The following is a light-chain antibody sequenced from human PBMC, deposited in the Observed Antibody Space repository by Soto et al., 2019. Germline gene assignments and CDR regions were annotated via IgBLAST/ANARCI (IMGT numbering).Light chain of an antibody. CDR1: GSNIGSNS. CDR3: GTWESDLSVEV. CDR2: DNN. Sequence: QSVLTQPPSVSAAPGQTVTISCSGRGSNIGSNSVSWYQQVPGTAPKLLLYDNNKRPSGIPDRFSGSKSGTSATLGITGLQTAAEADAYCGTWESDLSVEVFGGGTKLTVL. V-gene: IGLV1-51*01. J-gene: IGLJ2*01.